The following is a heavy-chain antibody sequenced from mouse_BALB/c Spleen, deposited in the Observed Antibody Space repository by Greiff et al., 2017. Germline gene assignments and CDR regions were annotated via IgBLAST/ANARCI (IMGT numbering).Heavy chain of an antibody. J-gene: IGHJ3*01. V-gene: IGHV1S81*02. CDR3: TRGDYGNPWFAY. CDR2: INPSNGGT. Sequence: VKLMESGAELVKPGASVKLSCKASGYTFTSYYMYWVKQRPGQGLEWIGEINPSNGGTNFNEKFKSKATLTVDKSSSTAYMQLSSLTSEDSAVYYCTRGDYGNPWFAYWGQGTLVTVSA. CDR1: GYTFTSYY. D-gene: IGHD2-1*01.